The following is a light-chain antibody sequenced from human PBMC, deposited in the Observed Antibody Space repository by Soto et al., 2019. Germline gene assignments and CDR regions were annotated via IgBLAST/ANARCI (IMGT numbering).Light chain of an antibody. CDR1: QSVGGTF. Sequence: EIVLTQSPGTLSLSPGEGATLSCRASQSVGGTFLAWYQQKPGQAPRLLIYGASTRAAGIPARFSGSGSGTEFTLTIASLESEDFAVYYCQQFHNWPRTFGQGTKVHI. J-gene: IGKJ1*01. V-gene: IGKV3-15*01. CDR3: QQFHNWPRT. CDR2: GAS.